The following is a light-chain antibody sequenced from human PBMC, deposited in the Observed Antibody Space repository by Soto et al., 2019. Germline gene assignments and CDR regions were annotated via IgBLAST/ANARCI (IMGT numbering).Light chain of an antibody. Sequence: EIVMTQSPATLSVSPGERATLSCRASQSVTSNLAWYQQRPGQAPRLLMYGASTRATGIPARCSGSGSGTEFTLTISSLQSEDFAVYYCQQYNDWYTFGQGTKLEIK. V-gene: IGKV3-15*01. J-gene: IGKJ2*01. CDR2: GAS. CDR3: QQYNDWYT. CDR1: QSVTSN.